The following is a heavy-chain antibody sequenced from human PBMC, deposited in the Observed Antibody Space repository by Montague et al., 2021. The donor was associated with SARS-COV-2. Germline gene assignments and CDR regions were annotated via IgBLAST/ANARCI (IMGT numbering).Heavy chain of an antibody. CDR1: GGSISSSSYY. Sequence: SETLSLTCTVSGGSISSSSYYWGWIRQPPGKGLEWIGSIYYSGSTYYNPSLKSRVIISVDTSKNQFSLKLSSVTVADTAAYYCARQRRGGLVSTPRFFDYWGQGTLVTVSS. CDR3: ARQRRGGLVSTPRFFDY. V-gene: IGHV4-39*01. CDR2: IYYSGST. J-gene: IGHJ4*02. D-gene: IGHD6-19*01.